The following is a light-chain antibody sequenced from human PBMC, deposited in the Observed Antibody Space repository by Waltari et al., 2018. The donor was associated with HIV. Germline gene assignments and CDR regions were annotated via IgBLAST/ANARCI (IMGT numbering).Light chain of an antibody. J-gene: IGKJ1*01. V-gene: IGKV3-11*01. CDR2: DAS. CDR3: QQRSNWPTWT. Sequence: EVVLTQSPATLSLSPGERATLSCRASQSVSSYLAWYQQRPGQAPRLLIYDASNRATGIPARCSGSGSGTDFTLTISSLESEDFAVYYCQQRSNWPTWTFGQGTKVEIK. CDR1: QSVSSY.